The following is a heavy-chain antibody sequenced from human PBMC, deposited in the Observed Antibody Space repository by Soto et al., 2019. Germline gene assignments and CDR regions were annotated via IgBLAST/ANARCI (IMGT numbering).Heavy chain of an antibody. Sequence: QDQLVQSGVEVKKPGASVKVSCKASGYSFTKYGITWVRQAPGQGFEWMGWISAYNGNTNYAQKFQGRVTMTTDASTSTADMELRSMRSDDTAVYYCARDRGVAPPVAGNTHYYYNMDVWGKGTTFTVSS. CDR3: ARDRGVAPPVAGNTHYYYNMDV. CDR2: ISAYNGNT. V-gene: IGHV1-18*01. J-gene: IGHJ6*03. D-gene: IGHD6-19*01. CDR1: GYSFTKYG.